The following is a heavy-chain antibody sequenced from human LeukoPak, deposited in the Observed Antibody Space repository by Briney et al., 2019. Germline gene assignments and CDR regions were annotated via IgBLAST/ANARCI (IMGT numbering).Heavy chain of an antibody. V-gene: IGHV4-30-2*01. CDR1: GGSISSGGYS. CDR2: IYHSGST. J-gene: IGHJ3*02. CDR3: ARTCGGDCYFQDAFDI. D-gene: IGHD2-21*02. Sequence: SETLSLTCAVSGGSISSGGYSWSCIRQPPGKGLEWIGYIYHSGSTYYNPSLKSRVTISVDRSKNQFSLKLSSVTAADTAVYYCARTCGGDCYFQDAFDIWGQGTMVTVSS.